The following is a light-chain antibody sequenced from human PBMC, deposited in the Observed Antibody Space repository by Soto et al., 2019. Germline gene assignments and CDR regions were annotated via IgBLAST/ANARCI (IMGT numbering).Light chain of an antibody. CDR2: GAS. Sequence: AIRMTQSPSSLSAYTGDRVTITCRASQGISTYLAWYQQKAGKAPKLLIFGASTLQSGVPSRFSGGGSGTEFTLTIGSLQSEDIATYYCQQYYSYPPVTFGGGTKVEIK. CDR3: QQYYSYPPVT. J-gene: IGKJ4*01. V-gene: IGKV1-8*01. CDR1: QGISTY.